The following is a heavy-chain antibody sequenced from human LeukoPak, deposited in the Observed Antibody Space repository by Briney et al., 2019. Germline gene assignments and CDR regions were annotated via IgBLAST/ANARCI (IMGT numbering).Heavy chain of an antibody. CDR2: INPNSGGT. CDR1: GYTFTGYY. Sequence: GASVKVSCKASGYTFTGYYIYWVRQAPGQGLEWMGWINPNSGGTNYAQKFQGRVTMTREMSISTAYMELSRLRSDDTAVYYCAGGQQLASNWGQGTLVTVSS. D-gene: IGHD6-13*01. J-gene: IGHJ4*02. V-gene: IGHV1-2*02. CDR3: AGGQQLASN.